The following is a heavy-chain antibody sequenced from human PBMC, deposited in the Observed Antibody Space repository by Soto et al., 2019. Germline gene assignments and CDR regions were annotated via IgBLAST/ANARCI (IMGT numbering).Heavy chain of an antibody. V-gene: IGHV4-61*01. D-gene: IGHD2-2*01. J-gene: IGHJ4*02. CDR3: ARGSSSSSLGAPPFDY. CDR1: GGSVSSGSYY. CDR2: IYYSGST. Sequence: QVQLQESGPGLVKPSETLSLTCTVSGGSVSSGSYYWSWIRQPPGKGLEWIGYIYYSGSTNYNPSLKSRVTISVDTSKNQFSLKLSSVTAADTAVYYCARGSSSSSLGAPPFDYWGQGTLVTVSS.